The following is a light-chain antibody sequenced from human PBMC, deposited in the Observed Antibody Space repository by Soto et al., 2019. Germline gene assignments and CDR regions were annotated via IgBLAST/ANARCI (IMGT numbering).Light chain of an antibody. Sequence: QSALTQPRSVSGSPGQSVTISCTGTGRDVGNYNYVSWYQQHPGKAPKVIIYDVTKRPAGVPGRFSGSKSGSTASLIISGLQTEDEATYYCSSYAGRQRVFGGGTKLTVL. CDR2: DVT. CDR1: GRDVGNYNY. J-gene: IGLJ3*02. V-gene: IGLV2-11*01. CDR3: SSYAGRQRV.